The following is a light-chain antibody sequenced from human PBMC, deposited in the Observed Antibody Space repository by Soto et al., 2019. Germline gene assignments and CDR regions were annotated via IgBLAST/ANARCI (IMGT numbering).Light chain of an antibody. CDR3: QQYYSTPPT. V-gene: IGKV4-1*01. J-gene: IGKJ1*01. CDR1: QSVLYSSNNKNY. CDR2: WAS. Sequence: DIVMTQSPDSLAVSLDERATINCKSSQSVLYSSNNKNYLAWYQQKPGQPPKLLIYWASTRESGVPDRFSGSGSGTDYTLTISSLQAEDVAVYYYQQYYSTPPTFGQGTKVEIK.